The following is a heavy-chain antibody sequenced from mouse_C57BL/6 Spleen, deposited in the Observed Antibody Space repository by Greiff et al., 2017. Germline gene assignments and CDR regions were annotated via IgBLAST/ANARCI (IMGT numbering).Heavy chain of an antibody. CDR1: GYSITSGYY. V-gene: IGHV3-6*01. J-gene: IGHJ3*01. CDR2: ISYDGSN. Sequence: EVKVEESGPGLVKPSQSLSLTCSVTGYSITSGYYWNWIRQFPGNKLEWMGYISYDGSNNYNPSLKNRISITRDTSKNQFFLKLNSVTTEDTATYYCARGPFAYWGQGTLVTVSA. CDR3: ARGPFAY.